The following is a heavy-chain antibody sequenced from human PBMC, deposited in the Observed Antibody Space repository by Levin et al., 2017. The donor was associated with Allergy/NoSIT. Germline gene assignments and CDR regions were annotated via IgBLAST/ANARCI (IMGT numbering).Heavy chain of an antibody. V-gene: IGHV1-18*01. D-gene: IGHD5-18*01. CDR1: GYTFTSYG. CDR2: ISAYNGNT. J-gene: IGHJ6*02. Sequence: ASVKVSCKASGYTFTSYGISWVRQAPGQGLEWMGWISAYNGNTNYAQKLQGRVTMTTDTSTSTAYMELRSLRSDDTAVYYCARGTGDSYGYSGYYYYYYGMDVWGQGTTVTVSS. CDR3: ARGTGDSYGYSGYYYYYYGMDV.